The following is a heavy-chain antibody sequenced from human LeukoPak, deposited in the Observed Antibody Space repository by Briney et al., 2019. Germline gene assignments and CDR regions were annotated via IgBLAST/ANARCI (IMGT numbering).Heavy chain of an antibody. Sequence: SETLSLTCAVYGGSFSGYYWSWIRQPPGKGLEWIGEINHSGSTNYNPSLKSRVTISVDTSKNQFSLKLSSVTAADTAVYYCARGCRAVRYYDISGYGSRGLDYWGQGTLVTVSS. CDR3: ARGCRAVRYYDISGYGSRGLDY. V-gene: IGHV4-34*01. D-gene: IGHD3-22*01. CDR2: INHSGST. J-gene: IGHJ4*02. CDR1: GGSFSGYY.